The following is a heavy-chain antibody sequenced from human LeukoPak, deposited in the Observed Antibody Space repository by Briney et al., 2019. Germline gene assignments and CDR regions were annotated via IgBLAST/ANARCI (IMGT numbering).Heavy chain of an antibody. D-gene: IGHD3-9*01. V-gene: IGHV3-23*01. CDR2: ISGSGGST. Sequence: SGGSLRLSCAASGFTFSSYGMSWVRQAPGKGLEWVSAISGSGGSTYYADSVKGRFTISRDSSKNTLYLQMNSLRAEDTAVYYCAKASYDILTGHDYWGQGTLVTVSS. CDR1: GFTFSSYG. J-gene: IGHJ4*02. CDR3: AKASYDILTGHDY.